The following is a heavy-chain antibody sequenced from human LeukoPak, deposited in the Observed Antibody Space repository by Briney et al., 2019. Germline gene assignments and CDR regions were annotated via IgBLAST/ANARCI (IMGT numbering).Heavy chain of an antibody. CDR3: ARDAIAVAGTNYYYYMDV. CDR2: IYSGGST. Sequence: PGGSLRLSCAASGFTFSSYAMSWVRQAPGKGLEWVSVIYSGGSTYYADSVKGRFTISRDNSKNTLYLQMNSLRAEDTAVYYCARDAIAVAGTNYYYYMDVWGKGTTVTVSS. J-gene: IGHJ6*03. V-gene: IGHV3-53*01. D-gene: IGHD6-19*01. CDR1: GFTFSSYA.